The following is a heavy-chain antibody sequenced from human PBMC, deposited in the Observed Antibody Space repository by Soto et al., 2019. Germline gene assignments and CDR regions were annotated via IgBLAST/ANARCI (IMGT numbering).Heavy chain of an antibody. CDR3: ARAREDCSGGSCYRAYYYYGMDV. CDR1: GFTVSSNY. V-gene: IGHV3-53*02. CDR2: IYSGGST. Sequence: EVQLVETGGGLIQPGGSLRLSCAASGFTVSSNYMSWVRQAPGKGLEWVSVIYSGGSTYYADSVKGRFTISRDNSKNTLELQMNSLGAEDTAVYYCARAREDCSGGSCYRAYYYYGMDVWGQGTTVTVSS. J-gene: IGHJ6*02. D-gene: IGHD2-15*01.